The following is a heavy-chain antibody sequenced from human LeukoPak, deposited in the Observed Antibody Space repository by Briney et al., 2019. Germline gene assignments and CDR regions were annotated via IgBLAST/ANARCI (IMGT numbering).Heavy chain of an antibody. CDR3: ARERWLQLRRYFDY. CDR2: IKQDGSEK. V-gene: IGHV3-7*01. J-gene: IGHJ4*02. CDR1: GFTFSSYW. D-gene: IGHD5-24*01. Sequence: GGSLRLSCVASGFTFSSYWMSWVRQAPGKGLEWVANIKQDGSEKYYVDSVKGRFTISRDNAKNSLYLQMNSLRVEDTAVYYCARERWLQLRRYFDYWGQGTLVTVSS.